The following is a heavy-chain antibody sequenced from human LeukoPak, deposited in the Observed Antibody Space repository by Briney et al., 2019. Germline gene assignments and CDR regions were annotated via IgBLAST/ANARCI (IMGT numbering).Heavy chain of an antibody. CDR3: ARLDILTGYYNDGDFQH. V-gene: IGHV5-51*01. CDR2: IYPGDSDT. Sequence: GESLKISCKGSGYSFTSYWIGWVRQMPGKGLEWMGNIYPGDSDTRYSPSFQGQVTISADKSISTAYLQWSSLKASDTAMYYCARLDILTGYYNDGDFQHWGQGTLVTVSS. CDR1: GYSFTSYW. D-gene: IGHD3-9*01. J-gene: IGHJ1*01.